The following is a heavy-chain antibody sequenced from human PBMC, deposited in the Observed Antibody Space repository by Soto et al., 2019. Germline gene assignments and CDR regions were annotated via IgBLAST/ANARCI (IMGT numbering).Heavy chain of an antibody. CDR3: ARDLTTNIVATIRYYYYGMDV. V-gene: IGHV3-33*01. D-gene: IGHD5-12*01. Sequence: GGSLRLSFAASGFTFSSYGMHWVRQAPGKGLEWVAVIWYDGSNKYYADSVKGRFTISRDNSKNTLYLQMNSLRAEDTPVYSCARDLTTNIVATIRYYYYGMDVWGQGTTVTVSS. CDR2: IWYDGSNK. J-gene: IGHJ6*02. CDR1: GFTFSSYG.